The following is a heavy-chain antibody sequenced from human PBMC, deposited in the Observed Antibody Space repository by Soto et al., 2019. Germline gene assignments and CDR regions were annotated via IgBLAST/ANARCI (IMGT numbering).Heavy chain of an antibody. D-gene: IGHD3-16*02. Sequence: QVQLQESGPGLVKPSQTLSLTCTVSGGSISSGGYYWSWIRQHPGKGLEWIGYIYYSGSTYYNPSLKSRVTISVDTSKNQFSLKLSSVTAADTAVYYCARVFRPFGGVIGESYFDYWGQGTLVTVSS. V-gene: IGHV4-31*03. CDR3: ARVFRPFGGVIGESYFDY. CDR1: GGSISSGGYY. CDR2: IYYSGST. J-gene: IGHJ4*02.